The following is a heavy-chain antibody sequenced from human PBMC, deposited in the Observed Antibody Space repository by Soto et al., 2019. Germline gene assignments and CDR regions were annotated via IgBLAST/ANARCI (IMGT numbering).Heavy chain of an antibody. CDR3: ASQDGYKYYYGMDV. J-gene: IGHJ6*02. Sequence: SETLSLTCNVSGGSIGNYFWTWIRQPPGKGLEWIGYIYYSGSTIYNPSLKSRVTISVDTSKNQFSLKVSSVTAADTAVYYCASQDGYKYYYGMDVWGQGTTVTVSS. CDR1: GGSIGNYF. D-gene: IGHD5-12*01. CDR2: IYYSGST. V-gene: IGHV4-59*08.